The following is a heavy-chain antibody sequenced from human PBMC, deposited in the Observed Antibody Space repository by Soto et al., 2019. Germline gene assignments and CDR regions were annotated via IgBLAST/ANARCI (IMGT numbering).Heavy chain of an antibody. V-gene: IGHV3-30-3*01. CDR2: ISYDGSNK. D-gene: IGHD3-9*01. Sequence: GGSLRLSCAASGFTFSSYAMHWVRQAPGKGLEWVAVISYDGSNKYYADSVKGRFTISRDNSKNTLYLQMNSLRAEDTAVYYCARPHYDILTLSSFDYWGQGTLVTVSS. CDR3: ARPHYDILTLSSFDY. J-gene: IGHJ4*02. CDR1: GFTFSSYA.